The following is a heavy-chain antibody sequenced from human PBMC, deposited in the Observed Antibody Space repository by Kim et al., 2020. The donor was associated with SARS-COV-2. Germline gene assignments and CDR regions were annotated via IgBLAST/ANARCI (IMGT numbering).Heavy chain of an antibody. D-gene: IGHD5-12*01. J-gene: IGHJ4*02. CDR1: GFSLSNARMG. Sequence: SGPTLVNPTETLTLTCTVSGFSLSNARMGVSWIRQPPGKALEWLAHIFSNDEKSYSTSLKSRLTISKDTSKSQVVLTMTNMDPVDTATYYCARIGYSGYDPRYFDYWGQGTLVTVSS. V-gene: IGHV2-26*01. CDR2: IFSNDEK. CDR3: ARIGYSGYDPRYFDY.